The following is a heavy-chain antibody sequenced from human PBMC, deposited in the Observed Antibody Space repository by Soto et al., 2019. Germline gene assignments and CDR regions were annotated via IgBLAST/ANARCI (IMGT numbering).Heavy chain of an antibody. CDR3: ARANRDYWYFDL. CDR2: FIWNGGST. Sequence: EVQLVESGGGVVRPGGSLRLSCAASGFTFDDYDMSWVRQAPGKGLEWVSGFIWNGGSTDYADSVKGRFTISRDNAKNSLYLEMNSLRAEGTALYHCARANRDYWYFDLWGRGTLVTVSS. V-gene: IGHV3-20*01. CDR1: GFTFDDYD. J-gene: IGHJ2*01.